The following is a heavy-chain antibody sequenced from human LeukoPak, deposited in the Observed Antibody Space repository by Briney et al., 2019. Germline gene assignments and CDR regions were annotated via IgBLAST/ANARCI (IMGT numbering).Heavy chain of an antibody. J-gene: IGHJ4*02. Sequence: GGSLRLSCAASGFTFSSYAMSWVRQAPGKGLEWVSAISGSGGSTYYADSVKGRFTISRDNSKNTLYLQMNSLRAEDTAVYYCAKGIVLPAAIRPKSRFDYWGEGTLVTVPS. CDR2: ISGSGGST. V-gene: IGHV3-23*01. D-gene: IGHD2-2*01. CDR1: GFTFSSYA. CDR3: AKGIVLPAAIRPKSRFDY.